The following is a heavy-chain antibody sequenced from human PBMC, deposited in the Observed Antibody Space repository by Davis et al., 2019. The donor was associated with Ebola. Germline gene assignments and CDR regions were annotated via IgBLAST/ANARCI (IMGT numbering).Heavy chain of an antibody. CDR3: ARVQTGYYFDSSDSPSWFAP. D-gene: IGHD3-22*01. CDR2: IIPMFRSP. Sequence: SVKVSCKSSGGTFSSFAVGWVRQAPGQGLEWMGGIIPMFRSPNYAQKFQGRVTITADESPRTVYLELSSLRSEDTAVYYCARVQTGYYFDSSDSPSWFAPWGQGTLVTVST. CDR1: GGTFSSFA. J-gene: IGHJ5*02. V-gene: IGHV1-69*13.